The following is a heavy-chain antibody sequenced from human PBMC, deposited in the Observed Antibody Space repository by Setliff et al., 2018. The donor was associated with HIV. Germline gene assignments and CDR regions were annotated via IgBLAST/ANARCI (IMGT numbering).Heavy chain of an antibody. J-gene: IGHJ4*02. Sequence: SVKVSCKASGGTLRSYGMTWVRQAPGQGLEWMGTVIPVRDMANYAEKFQGRVTITADRSTSTSYMELRGLRSEDTAVYFCATATGYHDSGSLQNWGQGTLVTVSS. CDR2: VIPVRDMA. CDR3: ATATGYHDSGSLQN. D-gene: IGHD3-10*01. V-gene: IGHV1-69*04. CDR1: GGTLRSYG.